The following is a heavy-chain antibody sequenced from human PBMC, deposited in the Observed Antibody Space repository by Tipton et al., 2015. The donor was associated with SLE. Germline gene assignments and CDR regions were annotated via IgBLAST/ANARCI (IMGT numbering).Heavy chain of an antibody. Sequence: TLSLACTVSGGSISSHYWGWIRQPPGKGLEWIGYIYYTGSTNYNPSLKSRVTISLDTSKNQFSLKLRSVTAADTAVYYCARASSSGSFDYWAQGTLVTVSS. J-gene: IGHJ4*02. CDR3: ARASSSGSFDY. V-gene: IGHV4-59*11. CDR2: IYYTGST. D-gene: IGHD6-13*01. CDR1: GGSISSHY.